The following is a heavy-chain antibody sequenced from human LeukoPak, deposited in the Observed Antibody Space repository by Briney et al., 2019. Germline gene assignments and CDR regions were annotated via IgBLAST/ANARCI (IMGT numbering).Heavy chain of an antibody. Sequence: AGGSLRLSCAASGFTFSSYAMSWVRQAPGKGLEWVSAITGSGGSTYYADSVKGRFTISRDNSKNTLYLQMNSLRAEDTAVYYCARDQTKRYCSGGSCYPLDYWGQGTLVTVSS. D-gene: IGHD2-15*01. V-gene: IGHV3-23*01. CDR1: GFTFSSYA. CDR2: ITGSGGST. CDR3: ARDQTKRYCSGGSCYPLDY. J-gene: IGHJ4*02.